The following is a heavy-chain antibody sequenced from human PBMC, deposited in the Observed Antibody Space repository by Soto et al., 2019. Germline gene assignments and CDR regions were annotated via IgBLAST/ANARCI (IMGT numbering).Heavy chain of an antibody. CDR3: ARAYRGLNWFDP. J-gene: IGHJ5*02. CDR1: GYTFTGYY. Sequence: ASVKVSCKASGYTFTGYYMHWVRQAPGQGLEWMGWINPNSGGTNYAQKFQGWFTMTRDTSISTAYMELSRLRSDDTAVYYCARAYRGLNWFDPWGQGTLVTVSS. CDR2: INPNSGGT. D-gene: IGHD4-4*01. V-gene: IGHV1-2*04.